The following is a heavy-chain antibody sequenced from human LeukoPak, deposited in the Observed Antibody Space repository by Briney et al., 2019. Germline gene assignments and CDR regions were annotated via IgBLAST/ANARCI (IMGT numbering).Heavy chain of an antibody. CDR2: IYYSGST. D-gene: IGHD1-26*01. Sequence: PSETLSLTCTVSGGSFSSDSYYWGWIRQPPGKGLEWIANIYYSGSTFCNPSLKSRVTTSVDTSKNQFSLKLRSVTAADTAVYYCARVRSGTYYYFDYWGQGTLVTVSS. J-gene: IGHJ4*02. CDR3: ARVRSGTYYYFDY. V-gene: IGHV4-39*07. CDR1: GGSFSSDSYY.